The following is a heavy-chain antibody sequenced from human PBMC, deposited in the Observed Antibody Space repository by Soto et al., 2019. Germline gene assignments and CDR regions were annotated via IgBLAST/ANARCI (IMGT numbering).Heavy chain of an antibody. CDR3: ARESEDLTANFDY. CDR1: GFTFTRYS. J-gene: IGHJ4*02. Sequence: GGSLRLSCAASGFTFTRYSMNWVRQAPGKGLEWVSSISSTTNYIYYGDSMKGRFTISRDNAKNSLYLEMNSLRAEDTAVYYCARESEDLTANFDYWGQGTLVTVSS. V-gene: IGHV3-21*06. CDR2: ISSTTNYI.